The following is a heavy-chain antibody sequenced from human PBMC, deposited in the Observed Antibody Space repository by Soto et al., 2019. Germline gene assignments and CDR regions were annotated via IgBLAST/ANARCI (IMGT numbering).Heavy chain of an antibody. CDR3: ARESEDLTANFDY. CDR1: GFTFTRYS. J-gene: IGHJ4*02. Sequence: GGSLRLSCAASGFTFTRYSMNWVRQAPGKGLEWVSSISSTTNYIYYGDSMKGRFTISRDNAKNSLYLEMNSLRAEDTAVYYCARESEDLTANFDYWGQGTLVTVSS. V-gene: IGHV3-21*06. CDR2: ISSTTNYI.